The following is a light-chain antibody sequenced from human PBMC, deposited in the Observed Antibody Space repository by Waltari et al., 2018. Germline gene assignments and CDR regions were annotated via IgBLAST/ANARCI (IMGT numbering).Light chain of an antibody. CDR3: QQTNSFPVT. Sequence: DIQMTQSPSSVSASVGDRVTITCRASQGISTGLAWYQQKPGNAPELLSYGASSLESGVPSRFSCSGSGTEFTLTISSLQPEDFATYYCQQTNSFPVTFGQGTRLEIK. V-gene: IGKV1D-12*01. J-gene: IGKJ5*01. CDR2: GAS. CDR1: QGISTG.